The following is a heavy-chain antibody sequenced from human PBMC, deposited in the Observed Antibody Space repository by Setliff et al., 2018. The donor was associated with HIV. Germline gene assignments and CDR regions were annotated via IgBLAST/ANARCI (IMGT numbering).Heavy chain of an antibody. CDR3: ARGGVGATNLDY. J-gene: IGHJ4*02. D-gene: IGHD1-26*01. V-gene: IGHV4-39*07. CDR1: GASISSSSYY. Sequence: SETLSLTCTVSGASISSSSYYWGWIRQPPGKGLEWIGEINHSGSTNYNPSLKSRVTISVDTSKNQFSLKLSSVTAADTAVYYCARGGVGATNLDYWGQGTLVTVPQ. CDR2: INHSGST.